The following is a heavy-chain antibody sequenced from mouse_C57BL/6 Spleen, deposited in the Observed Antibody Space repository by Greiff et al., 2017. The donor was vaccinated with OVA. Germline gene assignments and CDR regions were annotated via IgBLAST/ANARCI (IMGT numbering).Heavy chain of an antibody. V-gene: IGHV5-4*01. D-gene: IGHD3-2*02. CDR3: ARDLASAQAFAY. J-gene: IGHJ3*01. CDR2: ISDGGSYT. CDR1: GFTFSSYA. Sequence: EVQGVESGGGLVKPGGSLKLSCAASGFTFSSYAMSWVRQTPEKRLEWVATISDGGSYTYYPDNVKGRFTISRDNAKNNLYLQMSHLKSEDTAMYYCARDLASAQAFAYWGQGTLVTVSA.